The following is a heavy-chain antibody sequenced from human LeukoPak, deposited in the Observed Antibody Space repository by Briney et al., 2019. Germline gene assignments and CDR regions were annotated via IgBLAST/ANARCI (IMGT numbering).Heavy chain of an antibody. CDR2: ISSSGSTI. D-gene: IGHD3-3*01. J-gene: IGHJ3*02. V-gene: IGHV3-11*04. CDR1: GFTFSDYY. CDR3: ARDQTYDFWSGYYTARADGAFDI. Sequence: GGSLRLCCAASGFTFSDYYMSWIRQAPGKGLEWVSYISSSGSTIYYADSVKGRFTISRDNAKNSLYLQMNSLRAEDTAVYYCARDQTYDFWSGYYTARADGAFDIWGQGTMVTVSS.